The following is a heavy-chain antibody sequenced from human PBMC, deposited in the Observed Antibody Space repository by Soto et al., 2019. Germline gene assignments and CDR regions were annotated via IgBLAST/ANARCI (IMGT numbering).Heavy chain of an antibody. CDR3: ARRRYCGGDCYYYGMDV. Sequence: GESLKISCKGSGYSFTSYWIGWVRQMPGKGLEWTGIIYPGDSDTRYSPSFQGQVTISADKSISTAYLQWSSLKASGTAMYYCARRRYCGGDCYYYGMDVWGQGTTVTVSS. V-gene: IGHV5-51*01. CDR1: GYSFTSYW. CDR2: IYPGDSDT. D-gene: IGHD2-21*01. J-gene: IGHJ6*02.